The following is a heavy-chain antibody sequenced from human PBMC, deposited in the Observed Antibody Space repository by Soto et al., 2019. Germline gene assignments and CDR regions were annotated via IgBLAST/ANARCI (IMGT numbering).Heavy chain of an antibody. CDR2: ISAYNGNT. V-gene: IGHV1-18*01. J-gene: IGHJ6*02. CDR3: ARDGVYDILTGPGEYKMDV. D-gene: IGHD3-9*01. Sequence: GASVKVSCKASGYTFTSYGISWVRQAPGQGLEWMGWISAYNGNTNYAQKLQGRVTMTTDTSTSTAYMELRSLRSDDTAVYYCARDGVYDILTGPGEYKMDVWGQGTTVTVSS. CDR1: GYTFTSYG.